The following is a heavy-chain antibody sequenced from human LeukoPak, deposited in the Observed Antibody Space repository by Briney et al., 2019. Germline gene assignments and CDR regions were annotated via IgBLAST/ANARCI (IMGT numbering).Heavy chain of an antibody. Sequence: PGGSLRLSCAASGFTFSSYSMNWVRQAPGKGLEWVSSISSSSSYIYYADSVRGGSTISRDNAKNALYLQMNSLRAEDTAVYYCARDATPIAAAGTGWFDPWGQGTLVTVSS. CDR2: ISSSSSYI. CDR1: GFTFSSYS. V-gene: IGHV3-21*01. J-gene: IGHJ5*02. CDR3: ARDATPIAAAGTGWFDP. D-gene: IGHD6-13*01.